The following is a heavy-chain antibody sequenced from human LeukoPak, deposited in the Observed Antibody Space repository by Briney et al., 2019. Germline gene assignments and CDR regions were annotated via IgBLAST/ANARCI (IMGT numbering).Heavy chain of an antibody. D-gene: IGHD6-13*01. CDR2: IKSKTDGGTT. CDR3: AKKVSSNWYHFDY. CDR1: GFTFSNAW. J-gene: IGHJ4*02. Sequence: GGSLRLSCAASGFTFSNAWMSWVRQAPGKGLEWVGRIKSKTDGGTTDYAAPVKGRFTISRDDSKNTLYLQMNSLRGEDTAVYYCAKKVSSNWYHFDYWGQGTLVTVSS. V-gene: IGHV3-15*01.